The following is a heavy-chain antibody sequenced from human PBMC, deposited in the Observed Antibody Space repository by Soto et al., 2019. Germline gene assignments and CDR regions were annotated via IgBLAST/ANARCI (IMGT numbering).Heavy chain of an antibody. CDR3: AADRYGSGSDPFDY. J-gene: IGHJ4*02. Sequence: ASVKVSCKVSGYTHTELSMHWVRQAPGKGLEWMGGFDPEDGETIYAQKFQGRVTMTEDTSTDTAYMELSSLRSEDTAVYYCAADRYGSGSDPFDYWGQGTLVTVSS. D-gene: IGHD3-10*01. CDR2: FDPEDGET. CDR1: GYTHTELS. V-gene: IGHV1-24*01.